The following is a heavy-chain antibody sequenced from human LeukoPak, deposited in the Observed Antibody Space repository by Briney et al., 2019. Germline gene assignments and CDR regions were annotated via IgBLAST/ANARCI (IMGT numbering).Heavy chain of an antibody. V-gene: IGHV3-48*04. J-gene: IGHJ3*02. Sequence: GGSLRLSCAASGFTFSDYTMYWVRQAPGKGLECISYISRSSDTIYYADSVKGRFTISRDDAKNSLYLQMSSLRAEDTAVYYCARVRTTVTTYDAFDIWGQGTMVTVSS. CDR1: GFTFSDYT. CDR2: ISRSSDTI. CDR3: ARVRTTVTTYDAFDI. D-gene: IGHD4-17*01.